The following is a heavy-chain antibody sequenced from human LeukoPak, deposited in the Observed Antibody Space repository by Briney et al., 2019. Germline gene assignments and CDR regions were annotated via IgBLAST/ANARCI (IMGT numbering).Heavy chain of an antibody. CDR3: VKGAFLEQQLNYFDY. D-gene: IGHD6-13*01. J-gene: IGHJ4*02. CDR1: GFTFSSYA. CDR2: ISSNGGST. V-gene: IGHV3-64D*06. Sequence: PGGSLRLSCVVSGFTFSSYAMHWVRQAPGKGLEYVSAISSNGGSTYYADSVKGRFTISRDNSKNTLYLQMSSLRAEDTAVYYCVKGAFLEQQLNYFDYWGQGTLVTVSS.